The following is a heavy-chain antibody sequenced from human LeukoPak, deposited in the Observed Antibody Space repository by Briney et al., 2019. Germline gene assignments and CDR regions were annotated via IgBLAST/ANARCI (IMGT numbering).Heavy chain of an antibody. CDR1: GGSISSGGYY. D-gene: IGHD3-3*01. CDR3: ARDPQAIFGVAGAFDI. CDR2: IYHSGST. Sequence: PSETLSLTCTVSGGSISSGGYYWSWIRQPPGKGLEWIGYIYHSGSTYYNPSLKSRVTISVDRSKNQFSLKLSSVTAADTAVYYCARDPQAIFGVAGAFDIWGQGTMVTVSS. J-gene: IGHJ3*02. V-gene: IGHV4-30-2*01.